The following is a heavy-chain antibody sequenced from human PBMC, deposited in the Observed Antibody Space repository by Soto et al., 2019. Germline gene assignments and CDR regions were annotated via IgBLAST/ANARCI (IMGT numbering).Heavy chain of an antibody. CDR3: AKERVVRGVTDY. D-gene: IGHD3-10*01. V-gene: IGHV3-30*18. CDR1: GFIFSGYG. Sequence: PGGSLRLSCAASGFIFSGYGMHWVRQAPDRGLEWVAVITCDGSYKYYADSVRGRFTISRDNSKNTLYLEMNNLRPEDTAIYYCAKERVVRGVTDYWGQGTLVTVSS. J-gene: IGHJ4*02. CDR2: ITCDGSYK.